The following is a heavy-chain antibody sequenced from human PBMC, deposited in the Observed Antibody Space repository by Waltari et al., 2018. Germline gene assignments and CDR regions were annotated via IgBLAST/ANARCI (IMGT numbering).Heavy chain of an antibody. J-gene: IGHJ4*02. Sequence: QVQVVESGGGVVQPGRSLSLSCAASGVIFSDYAMQWVRQAPGKGLEWVAVITYDGTNKYYLDSVRGRFTISRDNSKNTVYLQVNSLRGEDTAVYYCARAPNAGHCGGGSCYYGDYWGQGTLVIVSS. D-gene: IGHD2-15*01. CDR3: ARAPNAGHCGGGSCYYGDY. CDR2: ITYDGTNK. CDR1: GVIFSDYA. V-gene: IGHV3-30*04.